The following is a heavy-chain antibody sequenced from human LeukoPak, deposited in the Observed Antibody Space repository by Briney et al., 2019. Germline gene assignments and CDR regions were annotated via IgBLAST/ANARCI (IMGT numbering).Heavy chain of an antibody. D-gene: IGHD6-13*01. CDR3: ARGVGIAAAEGIFDI. CDR2: INAGNGNT. V-gene: IGHV1-3*01. CDR1: GYTFNSYA. Sequence: GASVKVSCKASGYTFNSYAMHWVRQAPGQRLEWMGWINAGNGNTKYSQKFQGRVTITRDTSASTAYMELSSLRSEDTAVYYCARGVGIAAAEGIFDIWGQGTMVTVSS. J-gene: IGHJ3*02.